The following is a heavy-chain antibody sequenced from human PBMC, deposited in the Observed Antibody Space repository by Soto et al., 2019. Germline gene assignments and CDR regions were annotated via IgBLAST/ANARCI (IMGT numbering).Heavy chain of an antibody. V-gene: IGHV4-39*01. J-gene: IGHJ6*02. CDR1: GGSISSSSYY. D-gene: IGHD3-10*01. CDR2: IYYSGST. Sequence: SETLSLTCTGSGGSISSSSYYWGWLRQPPGKGLEWIGSIYYSGSTYYNPSLKSRVTISVDTSKNQFSLKLSSVTAADTAEYYCAGYGSGSLYYYYYGMDVWGQGVTVTVSS. CDR3: AGYGSGSLYYYYYGMDV.